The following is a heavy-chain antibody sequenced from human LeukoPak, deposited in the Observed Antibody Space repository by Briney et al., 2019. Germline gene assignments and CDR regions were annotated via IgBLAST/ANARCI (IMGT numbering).Heavy chain of an antibody. CDR2: ISSSMISI. CDR3: ARVCDVLTGGFDH. D-gene: IGHD3-9*01. J-gene: IGHJ4*02. V-gene: IGHV3-21*01. CDR1: GFTFRRYD. Sequence: TGGSLRLSCASSGFTFRRYDMNWVRQAPGKGLEWVSFISSSMISIHYADSVQGRFTISRDNARNILYLQMNSLRAEDAAVYYCARVCDVLTGGFDHWGQGALVTVSS.